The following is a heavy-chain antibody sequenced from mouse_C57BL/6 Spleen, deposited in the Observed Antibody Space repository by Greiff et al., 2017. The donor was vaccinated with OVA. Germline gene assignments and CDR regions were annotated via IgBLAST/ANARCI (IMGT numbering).Heavy chain of an antibody. J-gene: IGHJ2*01. CDR1: GYTFTDYN. D-gene: IGHD1-1*01. Sequence: EVQLQQSGPELVKPGASLTLSCTASGYTFTDYNMHWVQQSHGKSLEWIGYINPNNGGTSYNQKFKGKATLTVNKSSSTAYMELRSLTSEDSAVYYCARGIHYYSSSYRFDYWGQGTTLTVSS. V-gene: IGHV1-22*01. CDR2: INPNNGGT. CDR3: ARGIHYYSSSYRFDY.